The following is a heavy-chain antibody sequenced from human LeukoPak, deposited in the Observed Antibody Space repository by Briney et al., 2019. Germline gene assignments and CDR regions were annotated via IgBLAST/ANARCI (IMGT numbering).Heavy chain of an antibody. Sequence: PSETLSLTCTVSGGSISRGDYYWSWIRQPPGKGREWIGYIYYSGSTDYNPSLKSRVTISVDTSKNQFSLKLSSVTAADTAVYYCARGKSKFDYWGQGTLVTVSS. CDR3: ARGKSKFDY. J-gene: IGHJ4*02. V-gene: IGHV4-30-4*01. CDR1: GGSISRGDYY. CDR2: IYYSGST.